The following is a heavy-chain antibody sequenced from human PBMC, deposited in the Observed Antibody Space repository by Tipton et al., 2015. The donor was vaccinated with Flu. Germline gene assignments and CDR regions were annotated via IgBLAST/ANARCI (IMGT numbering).Heavy chain of an antibody. CDR1: SGSIRSTNYF. CDR3: ARLSYYDVDLKNFYFDY. D-gene: IGHD3-10*02. CDR2: IDPSGTT. Sequence: TLSLTCTVSSGSIRSTNYFCAWIRQPPGKGLELIGSIDPSGTTYYNPSLKSRVTISVDTSKSQFSLKLRSVTAADTAVYYCARLSYYDVDLKNFYFDYWGQGALVTVSS. J-gene: IGHJ4*02. V-gene: IGHV4-39*01.